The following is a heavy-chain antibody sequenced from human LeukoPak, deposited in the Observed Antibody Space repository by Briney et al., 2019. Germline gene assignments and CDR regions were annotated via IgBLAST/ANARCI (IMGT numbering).Heavy chain of an antibody. V-gene: IGHV3-11*01. CDR2: IDRSGSAI. CDR1: GFTFSDYY. Sequence: GGSLRLSCAASGFTFSDYYMSWIRQAPERGLEWIAFIDRSGSAISYADSVKGRFTISRDNAKNSLYLEMDSLRAEDTAVYYCATPNPSLDCWGQGTLVTVSS. CDR3: ATPNPSLDC. D-gene: IGHD1-14*01. J-gene: IGHJ4*01.